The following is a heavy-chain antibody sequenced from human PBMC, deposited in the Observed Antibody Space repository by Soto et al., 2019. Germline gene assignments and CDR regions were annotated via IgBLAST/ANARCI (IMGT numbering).Heavy chain of an antibody. CDR1: GGSFSGYY. V-gene: IGHV4-34*01. D-gene: IGHD1-1*01. CDR3: ARRRMYDGYFDP. CDR2: INHSGST. J-gene: IGHJ4*02. Sequence: QVQLQQWGTGLLKPSETLSLTCGVYGGSFSGYYWSWIRQSPGKELEWIGGINHSGSTNYNPSLKSRVTISVDTHKNQFSVKLSSVTAADTAVYYCARRRMYDGYFDPWGQGTLVTVSS.